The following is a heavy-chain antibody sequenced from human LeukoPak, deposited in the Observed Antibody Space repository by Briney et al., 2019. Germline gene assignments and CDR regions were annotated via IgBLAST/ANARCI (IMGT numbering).Heavy chain of an antibody. CDR2: ISGSGGST. CDR1: GFTFSSYA. CDR3: AKHAVVGIITLRDAFDI. V-gene: IGHV3-23*01. J-gene: IGHJ3*02. Sequence: GGSLRLSCAASGFTFSSYAMSWVRQAPGKGLEWVSAISGSGGSTYYAESVKGRFTISRDNSKNTLYLQMNSLRAEDTAVYYCAKHAVVGIITLRDAFDIWGQGTMVTVSS. D-gene: IGHD3-9*01.